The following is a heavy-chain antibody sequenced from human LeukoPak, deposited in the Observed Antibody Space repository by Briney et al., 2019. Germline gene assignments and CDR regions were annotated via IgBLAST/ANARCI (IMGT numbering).Heavy chain of an antibody. CDR1: GGSISSSSYY. CDR3: ASRYDYSNYIDY. V-gene: IGHV4-39*01. Sequence: SETLSLTCTVSGGSISSSSYYWGWIRQPPGKGLEWIGTIYYSGSTYYNPSLKSRVTITVDTSKNQFSLKLSSVTAADTAVYYCASRYDYSNYIDYWGQGTLVTVSS. J-gene: IGHJ4*02. CDR2: IYYSGST. D-gene: IGHD4-11*01.